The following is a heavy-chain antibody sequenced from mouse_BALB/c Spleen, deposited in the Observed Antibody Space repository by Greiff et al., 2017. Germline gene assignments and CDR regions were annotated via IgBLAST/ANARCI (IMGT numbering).Heavy chain of an antibody. CDR2: ISYSGST. CDR1: GYSITSDYA. V-gene: IGHV3-2*02. J-gene: IGHJ4*01. CDR3: ARAGHYYAMDY. D-gene: IGHD3-3*01. Sequence: ESGPGLVKPSQSLSLTCTVTGYSITSDYAWNWIRQFPGNKLEWMGYISYSGSTSYNPSLKSRISITRDTSKNQFFLQLNSVTTEDTATYYCARAGHYYAMDYWGQGTSVTVSS.